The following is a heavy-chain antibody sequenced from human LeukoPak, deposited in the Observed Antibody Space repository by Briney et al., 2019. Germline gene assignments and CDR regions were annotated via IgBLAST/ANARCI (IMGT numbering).Heavy chain of an antibody. CDR1: GGSISSGGYS. CDR3: ARGRLVVPAAKNYFDY. J-gene: IGHJ4*02. V-gene: IGHV4-30-2*01. Sequence: PSQTLSLTCAVSGGSISSGGYSWSWIRQPPGKGLEWIGYIYHSGNTYYNPSLKSRVTISVDTSKNQFSLKLSSVTAADTAVYYCARGRLVVPAAKNYFDYWGQGTLVTVSS. D-gene: IGHD2-2*01. CDR2: IYHSGNT.